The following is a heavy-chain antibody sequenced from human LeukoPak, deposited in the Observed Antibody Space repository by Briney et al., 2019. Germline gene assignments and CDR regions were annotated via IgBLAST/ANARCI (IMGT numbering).Heavy chain of an antibody. CDR2: INSNSDST. J-gene: IGHJ4*02. Sequence: GGSLRLSCAASGFTVSSNYMSWVRQAPGKGLEWVSYINSNSDSTYYADSVKGRFTISRDNSKNTLYLQMNSLRAEDTAVYYCVRESWIQLWLGGFDYWGQGTLVTVSS. CDR1: GFTVSSNY. V-gene: IGHV3-53*01. CDR3: VRESWIQLWLGGFDY. D-gene: IGHD5-18*01.